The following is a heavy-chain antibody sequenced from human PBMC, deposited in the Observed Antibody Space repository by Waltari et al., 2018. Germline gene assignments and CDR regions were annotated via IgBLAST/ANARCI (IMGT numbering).Heavy chain of an antibody. D-gene: IGHD6-13*01. Sequence: EVQLVESGGGLVKPGGSLRLSCAASGFTFSSYSMNWVRQAPGKGLEWVSSISSSSSYRYYADSVKGRFTSSRDNAKNSLYLQMNSLRAEDTAVYYCARAKQLVSEYYYYGMDVWGQGTTVTVSS. V-gene: IGHV3-21*01. J-gene: IGHJ6*02. CDR1: GFTFSSYS. CDR2: ISSSSSYR. CDR3: ARAKQLVSEYYYYGMDV.